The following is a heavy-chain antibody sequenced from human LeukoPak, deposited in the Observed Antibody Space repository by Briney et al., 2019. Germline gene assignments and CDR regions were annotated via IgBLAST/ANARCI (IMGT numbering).Heavy chain of an antibody. CDR1: GFTFSDYA. CDR2: FKTKYNQV. Sequence: GGSLRLSCVASGFTFSDYAMNWVRRAPGKGLEWVSTFKTKYNQVYYAESVRGRFTISTDNSRNTVFLQMNSLRADDTALYYCARSVPDYTRFDYWGQGALVTVSS. J-gene: IGHJ4*02. CDR3: ARSVPDYTRFDY. V-gene: IGHV3-23*05. D-gene: IGHD4-11*01.